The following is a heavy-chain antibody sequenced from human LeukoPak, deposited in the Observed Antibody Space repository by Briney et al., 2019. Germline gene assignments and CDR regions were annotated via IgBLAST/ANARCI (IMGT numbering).Heavy chain of an antibody. CDR1: GGSVSSGSYY. J-gene: IGHJ4*02. Sequence: SETLSLTCTVSGGSVSSGSYYWSWIRQPPGKGLEWIGEINHSGSTNYNPSLKSRVTISVDTSKNQFSLKLSSVTAADTAVYYCARGPSGSYGLRYWGQGTLVTVSS. V-gene: IGHV4-39*07. CDR2: INHSGST. CDR3: ARGPSGSYGLRY. D-gene: IGHD1-26*01.